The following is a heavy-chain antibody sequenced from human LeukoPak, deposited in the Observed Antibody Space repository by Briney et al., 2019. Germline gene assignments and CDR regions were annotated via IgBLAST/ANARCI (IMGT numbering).Heavy chain of an antibody. CDR1: GFTFSSYD. D-gene: IGHD6-19*01. CDR2: IGTIGNI. CDR3: ARGAETGFDP. J-gene: IGHJ5*02. V-gene: IGHV3-13*01. Sequence: GGSLRLSCAVSGFTFSSYDMHWVRQATGKGLEWVSGIGTIGNIHYANSVKGRFTIAREDAKNSLYLQMNNLRVGDTAVYYCARGAETGFDPWGQGILVTVSS.